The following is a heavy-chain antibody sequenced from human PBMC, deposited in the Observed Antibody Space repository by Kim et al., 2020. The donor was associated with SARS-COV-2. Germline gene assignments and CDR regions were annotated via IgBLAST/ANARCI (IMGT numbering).Heavy chain of an antibody. V-gene: IGHV4-39*07. CDR3: AGPFGFGELPANY. Sequence: SETLSLTCTVSGGSISSSSYYWGWIRQPPGKGLEWIGSIYYSGSTYYNPSLKSRVTISVDTSKNQFSLKLSSVTAADTAVYYCAGPFGFGELPANYWGQGTLVTVSS. CDR1: GGSISSSSYY. D-gene: IGHD3-10*01. J-gene: IGHJ4*02. CDR2: IYYSGST.